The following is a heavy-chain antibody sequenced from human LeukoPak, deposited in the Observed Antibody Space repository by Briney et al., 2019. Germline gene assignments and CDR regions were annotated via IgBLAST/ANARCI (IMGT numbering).Heavy chain of an antibody. CDR2: IYYSGST. Sequence: PSETLSLTCTVSGGSISSYYWSWIRQPPGKGLEWIGYIYYSGSTYYNPSLKSRVTISVDTSKNQFSLKLSSVTAADTAVYYCASGGYFDWLLDYWGQGTLVTVSS. J-gene: IGHJ4*02. V-gene: IGHV4-59*08. CDR1: GGSISSYY. D-gene: IGHD3-9*01. CDR3: ASGGYFDWLLDY.